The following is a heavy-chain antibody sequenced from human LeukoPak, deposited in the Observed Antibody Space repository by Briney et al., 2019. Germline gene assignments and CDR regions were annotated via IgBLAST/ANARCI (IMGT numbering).Heavy chain of an antibody. CDR1: GGSISSYY. J-gene: IGHJ1*01. Sequence: PSETLSLTCTVSGGSISSYYWSWIRQPPGKGLEWIGYIYYSGSTNYNPSLKSRVTISVDTSKIQFSLKLSSVTAADTAVYYCASQAAVAGTWEYFQHWGQGTLVTVSS. D-gene: IGHD6-19*01. V-gene: IGHV4-59*01. CDR2: IYYSGST. CDR3: ASQAAVAGTWEYFQH.